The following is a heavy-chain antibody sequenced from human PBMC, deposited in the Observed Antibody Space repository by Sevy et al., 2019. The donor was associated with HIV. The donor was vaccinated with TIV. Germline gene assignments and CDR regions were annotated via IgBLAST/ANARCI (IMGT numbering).Heavy chain of an antibody. J-gene: IGHJ3*01. CDR1: GGSISSGGYY. CDR2: ISYSGST. D-gene: IGHD1-26*01. Sequence: SETLSLTCTVSGGSISSGGYYWSWIRQHPGKGLEWIGYISYSGSTNYKPSLKSRVTISVDTSKNQFSLKLSSVTAADTAVYYCARATNLNAFGFWGQGTMVTVSS. V-gene: IGHV4-31*03. CDR3: ARATNLNAFGF.